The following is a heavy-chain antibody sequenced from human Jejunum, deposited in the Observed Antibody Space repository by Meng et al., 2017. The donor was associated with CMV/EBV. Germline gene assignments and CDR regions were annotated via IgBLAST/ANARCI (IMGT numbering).Heavy chain of an antibody. J-gene: IGHJ4*02. Sequence: SCKASGYTFATYGITWVRQAPGQGLEWMGWVSGPNESRHYAQNFQGRVTMTTDTSTSTAYLEMRNLRSDDTAVYYCGRGVDAPLDFWGQGTLVTVSS. CDR1: GYTFATYG. D-gene: IGHD3-3*01. V-gene: IGHV1-18*01. CDR3: GRGVDAPLDF. CDR2: VSGPNESR.